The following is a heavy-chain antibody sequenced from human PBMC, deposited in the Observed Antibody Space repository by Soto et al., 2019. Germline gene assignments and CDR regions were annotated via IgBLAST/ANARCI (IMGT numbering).Heavy chain of an antibody. CDR2: ISAYNGNT. CDR1: GYPFTSYG. Sequence: GXSVKVSCKASGYPFTSYGISWVRQAPGQGLEWMGWISAYNGNTNYAQKLQGRVTMTTDTSTSTAYMELRSLRSDDTAVYYCARDRGYGEYVTHYYYYGMDVWGQGTTVTGSS. CDR3: ARDRGYGEYVTHYYYYGMDV. D-gene: IGHD4-17*01. V-gene: IGHV1-18*01. J-gene: IGHJ6*02.